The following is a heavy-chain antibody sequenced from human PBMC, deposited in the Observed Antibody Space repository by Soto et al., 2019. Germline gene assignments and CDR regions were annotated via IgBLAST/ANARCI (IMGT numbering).Heavy chain of an antibody. Sequence: QVQLVQSGAEVKKPGSSVTVSCKASGGTFSSYAISWVRQAPGQGLEWMGRIIPFIGTANYAQKFQGRVTITADESTSPAYMELTGLRSEDTAVYYCARVVMTTAPASYYYGMDVWGQGTTVTVSS. J-gene: IGHJ6*02. D-gene: IGHD4-4*01. CDR1: GGTFSSYA. CDR2: IIPFIGTA. V-gene: IGHV1-69*18. CDR3: ARVVMTTAPASYYYGMDV.